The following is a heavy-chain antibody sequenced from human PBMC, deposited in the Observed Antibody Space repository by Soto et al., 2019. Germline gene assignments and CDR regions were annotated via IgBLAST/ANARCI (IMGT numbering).Heavy chain of an antibody. J-gene: IGHJ5*02. Sequence: ASETLSLTCTISGGSIDTHYWNWIRQSPGKGLEWLGHGYYSGSTIYNPSLESRVTILVDTSKNQFSLKLSSVTAADTAVYYCARGQIVVVPAAVKKGNWFDPRGQGTLVTVSS. CDR3: ARGQIVVVPAAVKKGNWFDP. CDR1: GGSIDTHY. D-gene: IGHD2-2*01. CDR2: GYYSGST. V-gene: IGHV4-59*11.